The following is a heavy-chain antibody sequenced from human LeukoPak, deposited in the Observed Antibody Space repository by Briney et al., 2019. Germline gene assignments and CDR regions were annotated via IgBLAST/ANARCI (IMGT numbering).Heavy chain of an antibody. V-gene: IGHV3-15*01. CDR2: IKSKTYGGTT. Sequence: GGSLRLSCAASGFTFSNAWMSWVRQAPGKGLERVGRIKSKTYGGTTDYAAPVKGRFTISRDDSKNTVYLQMNSLKTEDTGVYYCSTATSYWGQGSLVTVSS. CDR1: GFTFSNAW. J-gene: IGHJ4*02. CDR3: STATSY.